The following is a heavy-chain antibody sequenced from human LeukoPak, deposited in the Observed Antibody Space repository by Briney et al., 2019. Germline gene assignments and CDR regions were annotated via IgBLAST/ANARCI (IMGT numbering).Heavy chain of an antibody. D-gene: IGHD7-27*01. CDR1: GGSFSGYY. V-gene: IGHV4-34*01. CDR3: ARHGLGMGHFDY. Sequence: SETLSLTCAVYGGSFSGYYWSWIRQPPGKGLEWIGEINHSGSTNYNPSLKSRVTISVDTSKNQFSLKLSSVTAADTAVYYCARHGLGMGHFDYWGQGTQVTVSS. CDR2: INHSGST. J-gene: IGHJ4*02.